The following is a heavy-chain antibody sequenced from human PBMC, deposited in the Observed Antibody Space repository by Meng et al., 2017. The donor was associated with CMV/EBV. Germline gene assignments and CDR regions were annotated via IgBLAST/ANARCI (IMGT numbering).Heavy chain of an antibody. CDR2: MNPNSGNT. Sequence: ASVKVSCKASGYTFTSYDINWVRQATGQGLEWMGWMNPNSGNTGYAQKFQGRVTITRNTSISTAYMELSSLRSEDTAVYYCARGNNYDFWSGDAFDIWGQGTMVTVSS. CDR1: GYTFTSYD. D-gene: IGHD3-3*01. CDR3: ARGNNYDFWSGDAFDI. V-gene: IGHV1-8*03. J-gene: IGHJ3*02.